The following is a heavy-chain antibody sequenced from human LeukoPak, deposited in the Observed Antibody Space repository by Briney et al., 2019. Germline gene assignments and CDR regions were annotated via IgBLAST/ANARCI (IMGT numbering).Heavy chain of an antibody. Sequence: ASVKVSCKASGYTFTGYYMHWVRQAPGQGLEWVGGIIPIFGTANYAQKFQGRVTITADESTSTAYMELSSLRSEDTAVYYCARGEYQLLSDHYYYYYMDVWGKGTTVTISS. D-gene: IGHD2-2*01. CDR3: ARGEYQLLSDHYYYYYMDV. CDR1: GYTFTGYY. CDR2: IIPIFGTA. V-gene: IGHV1-69*13. J-gene: IGHJ6*03.